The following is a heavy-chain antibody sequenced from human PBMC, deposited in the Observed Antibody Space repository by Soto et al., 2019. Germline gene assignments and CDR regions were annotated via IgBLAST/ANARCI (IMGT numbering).Heavy chain of an antibody. D-gene: IGHD3-3*01. CDR2: MNPNSGNT. CDR1: GYTFTSYD. V-gene: IGHV1-8*01. Sequence: GASVKVSWKASGYTFTSYDINWVRQATGQGLEWMGWMNPNSGNTGYAQKFQGRVTMTRNTSISTAYMELSSLRSEDTAVYYCARVGPTIFGVVTEDYGMDVRGQGTTVTV. J-gene: IGHJ6*02. CDR3: ARVGPTIFGVVTEDYGMDV.